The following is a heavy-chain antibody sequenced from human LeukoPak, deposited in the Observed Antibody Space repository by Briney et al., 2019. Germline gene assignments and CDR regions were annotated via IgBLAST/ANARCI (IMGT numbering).Heavy chain of an antibody. V-gene: IGHV3-48*03. CDR1: GFTFSSYE. CDR2: ISSSGSTI. Sequence: GGSLRLSCAASGFTFSSYEMNWVRQAPGKGLEWVSYISSSGSTIYYADSVKGRFTISRDNSKNTLYLQMNSLRAEDTAVYYCASSLGYYYDSSGYYHDAFDIWGQGTMVTVSS. D-gene: IGHD3-22*01. CDR3: ASSLGYYYDSSGYYHDAFDI. J-gene: IGHJ3*02.